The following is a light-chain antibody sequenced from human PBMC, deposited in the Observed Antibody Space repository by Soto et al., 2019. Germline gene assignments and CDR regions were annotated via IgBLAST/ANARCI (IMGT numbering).Light chain of an antibody. V-gene: IGKV3-20*01. Sequence: EIVLTQSPGTLSLSPGERATLSCRASQSVSSSYLAWYQQKPGQAPRLFIYGASSRATGIPDRFSGSGSGTDFTLTISKLEPEEFAVYYCQQYGSSPQTVGQGTKVAIK. CDR1: QSVSSSY. CDR3: QQYGSSPQT. CDR2: GAS. J-gene: IGKJ1*01.